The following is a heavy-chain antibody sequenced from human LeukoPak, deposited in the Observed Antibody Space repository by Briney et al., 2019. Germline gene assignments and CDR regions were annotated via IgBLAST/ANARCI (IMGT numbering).Heavy chain of an antibody. Sequence: QPGGPLNPPCPALGIPFGSTWMNWFRQAQGRGLVWVSRINSDGSSTSYADSVKGRFTISRDNAKNTLYLQMNSLRAEDTAVYYCARARFGYFDYWGQGTLVTVSS. CDR3: ARARFGYFDY. V-gene: IGHV3-74*01. D-gene: IGHD3-16*01. J-gene: IGHJ4*02. CDR1: GIPFGSTW. CDR2: INSDGSST.